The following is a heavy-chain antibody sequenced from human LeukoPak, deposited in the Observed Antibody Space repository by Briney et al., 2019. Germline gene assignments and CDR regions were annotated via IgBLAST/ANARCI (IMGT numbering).Heavy chain of an antibody. J-gene: IGHJ4*02. CDR3: ARDLWFGELLPVFDY. CDR2: ISSSSSTI. D-gene: IGHD3-10*01. V-gene: IGHV3-48*04. Sequence: GGSLRLSCAASGFTFSSYSMNWVRQAPGKGLEWVSYISSSSSTIYYADSVKGRFTISRGNAKNSLYLQMNSLRAEDTAVYYCARDLWFGELLPVFDYWGQGTLVTVSS. CDR1: GFTFSSYS.